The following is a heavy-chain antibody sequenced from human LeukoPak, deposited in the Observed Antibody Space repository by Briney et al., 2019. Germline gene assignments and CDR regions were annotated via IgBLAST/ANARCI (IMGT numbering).Heavy chain of an antibody. Sequence: SVKVSCKASGGTFSSYAISWVRQAPGQGLEWMGGIIPIFGTANYAQKFQGRVTITTDESTSTAYMELSSLRSEDTAIYYCARDHCSPGTCLGGHWGQGTLVTVSS. CDR1: GGTFSSYA. CDR2: IIPIFGTA. J-gene: IGHJ4*02. D-gene: IGHD2-15*01. CDR3: ARDHCSPGTCLGGH. V-gene: IGHV1-69*05.